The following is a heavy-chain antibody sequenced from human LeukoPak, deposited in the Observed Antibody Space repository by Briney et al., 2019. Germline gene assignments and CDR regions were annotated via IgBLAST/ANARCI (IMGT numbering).Heavy chain of an antibody. CDR1: GFTVSSNY. V-gene: IGHV3-53*01. Sequence: GGSLRLSCATSGFTVSSNYMSWVRQVPGKGLEWVPVIYSGGSTYYADSVKGRFTISRDNSKNTLYLQMNSLRAEDTAVYYCARVMNLGYCSGGSCYSGYYFDYWGQGTLVTVSS. CDR2: IYSGGST. J-gene: IGHJ4*02. CDR3: ARVMNLGYCSGGSCYSGYYFDY. D-gene: IGHD2-15*01.